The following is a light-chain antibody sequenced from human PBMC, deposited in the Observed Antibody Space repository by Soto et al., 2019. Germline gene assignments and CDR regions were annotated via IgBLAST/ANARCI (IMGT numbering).Light chain of an antibody. CDR3: QQYNNWPRT. J-gene: IGKJ3*01. V-gene: IGKV3-15*01. CDR1: QSVSSSY. CDR2: GAS. Sequence: EIVMTQSPATLSVSPGERATLSCRASQSVSSSYLAWYQQKPGQAPRLLIYGASTRATGIPARFSGSGSGTEFTLTISSLQSEDFGVYYCQQYNNWPRTFGPGTKVDIK.